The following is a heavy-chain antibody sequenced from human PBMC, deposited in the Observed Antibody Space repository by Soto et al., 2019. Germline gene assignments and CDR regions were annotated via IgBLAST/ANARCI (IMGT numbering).Heavy chain of an antibody. V-gene: IGHV3-30-3*01. CDR2: ISYDGSNK. CDR3: ARDLGYCSSTSCYNTVTTAYYYYYGMDV. CDR1: GFTFSSYA. D-gene: IGHD2-2*02. Sequence: GGSLRLSCAASGFTFSSYAMHWVRQAPGKGLEWVAVISYDGSNKYYADSVKGRFTISRDNSKNTLYLQMNSLRAEDTAVYYCARDLGYCSSTSCYNTVTTAYYYYYGMDVWGQGTTVTVSS. J-gene: IGHJ6*02.